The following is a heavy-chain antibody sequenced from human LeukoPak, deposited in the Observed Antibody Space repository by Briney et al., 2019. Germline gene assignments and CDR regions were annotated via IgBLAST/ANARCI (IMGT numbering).Heavy chain of an antibody. CDR3: ARGVEAGVDY. CDR2: MSPDSGNT. D-gene: IGHD6-19*01. CDR1: GYTFTGYG. J-gene: IGHJ4*02. V-gene: IGHV1-8*01. Sequence: ASVRVSCKASGYTFTGYGINWVRQAPGQGLEWMGWMSPDSGNTGYAQRFQGRVTMTRNTPITTAYMELSGLTSEDAAVYYCARGVEAGVDYWGQGTLVTVSS.